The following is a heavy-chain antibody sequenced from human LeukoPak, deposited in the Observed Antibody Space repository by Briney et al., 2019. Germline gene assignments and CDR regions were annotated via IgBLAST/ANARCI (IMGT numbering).Heavy chain of an antibody. CDR2: INHSGST. CDR1: GGSFSGYY. CDR3: ASTRTQLWLRRYYFGY. Sequence: SETLSLTCAVYGGSFSGYYWSWIRQPPGKGLEWIGEINHSGSTNYNPSLKSRVTISVDTSKNQFSLKLSSVTAADTAVYYCASTRTQLWLRRYYFGYWGQGTLVTVSS. D-gene: IGHD5-18*01. J-gene: IGHJ4*02. V-gene: IGHV4-34*01.